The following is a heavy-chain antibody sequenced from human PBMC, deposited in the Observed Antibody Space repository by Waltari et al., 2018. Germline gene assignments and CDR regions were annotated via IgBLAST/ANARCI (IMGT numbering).Heavy chain of an antibody. D-gene: IGHD3-22*01. CDR1: GGSLSGYY. J-gene: IGHJ4*02. CDR2: INDTGST. CDR3: ARGPYYDNSAYYIF. V-gene: IGHV4-34*01. Sequence: QVQLQQWGAGLLKPTETLSLPCAAYGGSLSGYYWSWIRQPPGKGLEWIGEINDTGSTNYNPSLKSRVTISVDTSKNQFSLKLSSVTAADTAVYYCARGPYYDNSAYYIFWGQGTLVTVSS.